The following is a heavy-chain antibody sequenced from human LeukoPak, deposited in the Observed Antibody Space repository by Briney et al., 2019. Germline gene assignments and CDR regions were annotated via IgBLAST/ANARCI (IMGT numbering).Heavy chain of an antibody. CDR2: ISGSGGST. V-gene: IGHV3-23*01. Sequence: GGSLRVSCPASRCTFSSYAMSWLRQAPGTGLEWVSAISGSGGSTYYANSVKGRFTISRDNSKNTLYLQMNGLRAEDTAVYYCAGFDYWGQGTGVTVSS. CDR3: AGFDY. J-gene: IGHJ4*02. CDR1: RCTFSSYA.